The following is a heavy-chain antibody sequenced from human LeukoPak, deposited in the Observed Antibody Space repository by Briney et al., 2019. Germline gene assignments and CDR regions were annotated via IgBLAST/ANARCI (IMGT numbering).Heavy chain of an antibody. CDR3: TRTGDYYYAY. V-gene: IGHV3-74*01. CDR2: IKGDGSHT. J-gene: IGHJ4*02. Sequence: PGGSLRLSCAASGFTFSNYWMHWVRQAPGKGLVWVSRIKGDGSHTIYADSVKGRFTISRDNAKNTLYLQMNSLSDEDTAVYYCTRTGDYYYAYWGQGAQVTVSS. D-gene: IGHD3-3*01. CDR1: GFTFSNYW.